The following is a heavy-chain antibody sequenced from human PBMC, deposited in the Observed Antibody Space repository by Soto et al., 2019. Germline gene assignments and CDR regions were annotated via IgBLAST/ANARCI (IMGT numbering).Heavy chain of an antibody. J-gene: IGHJ4*02. D-gene: IGHD6-19*01. CDR2: INHSGST. V-gene: IGHV4-34*01. CDR3: ARGGGSGWYYFDY. Sequence: PSETLSLTCAVYGGSFSGYYWSWIRQPPGKGLEWIGEINHSGSTNYNPSLKSRVTISVDTSKNQFSLKLSSVTAADTAAYYCARGGGSGWYYFDYWGQGTLVTVSS. CDR1: GGSFSGYY.